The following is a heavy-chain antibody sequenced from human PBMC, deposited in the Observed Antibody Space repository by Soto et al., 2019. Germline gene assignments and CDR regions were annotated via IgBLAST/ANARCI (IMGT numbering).Heavy chain of an antibody. CDR3: ARMYTDNFDY. CDR1: GFTFSDHY. Sequence: GGSLRLSCAASGFTFSDHYMSWIRQAPGKGLEWVSYISSSSSHTNNADSVKGRFTISRDNAKNSLYLQMNSLRAEDTAVYYCARMYTDNFDYWGQGTLVTVSS. D-gene: IGHD2-2*02. CDR2: ISSSSSHT. V-gene: IGHV3-11*06. J-gene: IGHJ4*02.